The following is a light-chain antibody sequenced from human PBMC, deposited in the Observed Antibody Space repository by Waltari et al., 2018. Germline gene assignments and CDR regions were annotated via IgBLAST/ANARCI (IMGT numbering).Light chain of an antibody. Sequence: QSVLSQPPSVSGTPGQRVTIHCSGSNHNIGSHDDYWFQQLPGTAPNILFYENEDRPSGVPGRFSCSKSGTSASLTITGLRSEDEADYFCAAWDGSLTILFGGGTKVTVL. J-gene: IGLJ2*01. CDR2: ENE. V-gene: IGLV1-47*01. CDR3: AAWDGSLTIL. CDR1: NHNIGSHD.